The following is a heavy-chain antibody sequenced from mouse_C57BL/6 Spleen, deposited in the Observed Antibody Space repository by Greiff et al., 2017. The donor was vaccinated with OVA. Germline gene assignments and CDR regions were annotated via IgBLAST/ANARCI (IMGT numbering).Heavy chain of an antibody. CDR1: GYTFTSYW. D-gene: IGHD1-1*01. Sequence: VQLQQPGAELVKPGASVKMSCKASGYTFTSYWITWVKQRPGQGLEWIGDIYPGSGSTNYNEKFKSKATLTVDTSSSTAYMQLSSLTSEDSAVYYCARGGTTVVGAMDYWGQGTSVTVSS. CDR2: IYPGSGST. CDR3: ARGGTTVVGAMDY. V-gene: IGHV1-55*01. J-gene: IGHJ4*01.